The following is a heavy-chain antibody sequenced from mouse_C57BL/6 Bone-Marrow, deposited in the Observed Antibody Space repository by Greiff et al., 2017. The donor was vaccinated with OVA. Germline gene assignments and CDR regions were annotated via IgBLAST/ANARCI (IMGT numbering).Heavy chain of an antibody. D-gene: IGHD1-1*01. CDR1: GYTFTSYW. J-gene: IGHJ2*01. CDR3: ARGSYGSSYEGYFDY. V-gene: IGHV1-72*01. Sequence: QQSCKAFGYTFTSYWMHWVKQRYGRGLEWIGRIDPNSGGNKYNEKFKSKATLTVDKPSSTAYMQLSSLTSEDSAVYYCARGSYGSSYEGYFDYWGQGTTLTVSS. CDR2: IDPNSGGN.